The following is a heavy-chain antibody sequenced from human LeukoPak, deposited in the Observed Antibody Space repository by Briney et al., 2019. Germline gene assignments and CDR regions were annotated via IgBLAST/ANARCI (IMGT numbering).Heavy chain of an antibody. CDR2: INHSGST. D-gene: IGHD6-19*01. V-gene: IGHV4-34*01. CDR3: ARLSGWTATF. CDR1: GGSFSGYY. Sequence: RPSETLSLTCAVYGGSFSGYYWSWIRQPPGKGLEWIGEINHSGSTNYNPSLKSRVTISVDTSKNQFSLKLSSVTAADTAVYYCARLSGWTATFWGQGTLVTVSS. J-gene: IGHJ4*02.